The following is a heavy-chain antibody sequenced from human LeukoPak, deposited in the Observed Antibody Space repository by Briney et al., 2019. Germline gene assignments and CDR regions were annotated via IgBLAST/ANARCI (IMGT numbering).Heavy chain of an antibody. J-gene: IGHJ1*01. CDR2: IYYSGST. CDR3: ARGPPYSSSWSRSEYFQH. V-gene: IGHV4-59*01. D-gene: IGHD6-13*01. CDR1: GGSISSYY. Sequence: SETLSLPCTVSGGSISSYYWSWIRQPPGKGLEWIGYIYYSGSTNYNPSLKSRVTISVDTSKNQFSLKLSSVTAADTAVYYCARGPPYSSSWSRSEYFQHWGQGTLVNVSS.